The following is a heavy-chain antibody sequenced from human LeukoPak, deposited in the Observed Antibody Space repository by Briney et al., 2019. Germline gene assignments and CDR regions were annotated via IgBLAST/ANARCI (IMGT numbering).Heavy chain of an antibody. V-gene: IGHV3-21*01. CDR3: ARDRKDGYYYDSSGYYYPLDY. CDR2: ISSSSSYI. Sequence: GGSLRLSCAASGFTFSSYSMNWVRQAPGKGLEWVSSISSSSSYIYYADSVKGRFTISRGNAKNSLYLQMNSLRAEDTAVYYCARDRKDGYYYDSSGYYYPLDYWGQGTLVTVSS. D-gene: IGHD3-22*01. CDR1: GFTFSSYS. J-gene: IGHJ4*02.